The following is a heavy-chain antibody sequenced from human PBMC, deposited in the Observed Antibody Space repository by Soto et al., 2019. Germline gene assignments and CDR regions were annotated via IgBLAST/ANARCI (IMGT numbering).Heavy chain of an antibody. J-gene: IGHJ3*02. V-gene: IGHV3-73*01. D-gene: IGHD3-3*01. Sequence: GGSLRLSCAASGFTFSGSAMHWVRQASGKGLEWVGRIRSKSNSYATAYAASVKGRFTISRDDSKNTAYLQMNSLKTEDTAVYYCTRRRPLEWLLNDAFHIWGQGTMGTVSS. CDR2: IRSKSNSYAT. CDR3: TRRRPLEWLLNDAFHI. CDR1: GFTFSGSA.